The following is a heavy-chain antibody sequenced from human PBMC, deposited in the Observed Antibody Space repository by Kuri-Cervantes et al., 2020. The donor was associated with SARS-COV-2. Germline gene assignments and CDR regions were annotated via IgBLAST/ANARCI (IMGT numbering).Heavy chain of an antibody. CDR3: TRAGHDNSGYYYSFDF. CDR1: SGSISSYY. V-gene: IGHV4-59*01. CDR2: IYYSGST. Sequence: SETLSLTCTVSSGSISSYYWSWIRQPPGKGLEWIGYIYYSGSTNYNPSLKSRVTISVDTSKNQFSLKLSSVTAADTAVYYCTRAGHDNSGYYYSFDFWGQGTLVTVSS. D-gene: IGHD3-22*01. J-gene: IGHJ4*02.